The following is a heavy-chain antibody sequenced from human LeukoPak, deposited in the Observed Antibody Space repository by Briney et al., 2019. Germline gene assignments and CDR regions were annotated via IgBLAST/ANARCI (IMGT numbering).Heavy chain of an antibody. Sequence: PGGSLRLSCAASGFTVSSNYMSWVRQAPGKGLEWVSVIYSGGSTYYADSVKGRFTISRDNSKNTLYLQMNSLRAEDTAVYYCARAAEYSILDYWGQGTLVTVSS. V-gene: IGHV3-53*01. CDR1: GFTVSSNY. CDR3: ARAAEYSILDY. J-gene: IGHJ4*02. CDR2: IYSGGST. D-gene: IGHD6-6*01.